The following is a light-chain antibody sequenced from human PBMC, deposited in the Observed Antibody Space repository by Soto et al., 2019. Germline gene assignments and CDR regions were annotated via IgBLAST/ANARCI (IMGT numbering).Light chain of an antibody. CDR3: CSYAGSSTVGV. J-gene: IGLJ3*02. V-gene: IGLV2-23*03. CDR2: EGS. CDR1: SSDVVSYNL. Sequence: QSALTQPASVSGSPGQSLTISFTGTSSDVVSYNLVSWYQQHPGKAPKLMIYEGSKRPSGVSNRFSGSKSGNTASLTISGLQAEDEADYYCCSYAGSSTVGVFGGGTKLTVL.